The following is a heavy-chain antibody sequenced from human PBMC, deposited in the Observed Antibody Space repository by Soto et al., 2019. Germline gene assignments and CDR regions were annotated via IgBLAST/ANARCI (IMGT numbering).Heavy chain of an antibody. J-gene: IGHJ4*02. CDR1: GFTFSNYA. CDR3: AKDLLSSAGTYYGLSGY. D-gene: IGHD1-26*01. V-gene: IGHV3-23*01. CDR2: ISGSGDTT. Sequence: EVQLLESGGGLVQPGGSVRLSCAASGFTFSNYAMNWVRHISGKGLEWVSAISGSGDTTYFADSVKGRCTISRDNSKNTLSLQLNSLTVEDTAVYYCAKDLLSSAGTYYGLSGYWGQGTLVTVSS.